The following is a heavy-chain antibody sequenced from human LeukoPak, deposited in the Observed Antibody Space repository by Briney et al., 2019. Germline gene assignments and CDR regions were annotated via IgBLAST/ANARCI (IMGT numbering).Heavy chain of an antibody. V-gene: IGHV3-7*01. Sequence: GGSLRLSCAASGFTFSSYRMVWVRQAPGKGLEWVANIKEDGSEKHYVDSVKGRFTISRDNDKNLMYLQMNSLTAEDTAVYYCARDLPDIWGQGTMVTVS. J-gene: IGHJ3*02. CDR2: IKEDGSEK. CDR3: ARDLPDI. CDR1: GFTFSSYR.